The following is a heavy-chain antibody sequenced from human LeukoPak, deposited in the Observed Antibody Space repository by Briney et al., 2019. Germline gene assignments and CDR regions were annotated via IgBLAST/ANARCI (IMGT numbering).Heavy chain of an antibody. V-gene: IGHV4-59*01. Sequence: SETLSLTCTVSGGSINGNYWTWIRQPPGKGLDYIGHVFYTGSTNYSPSLKSRVTISIDTSKSHFSLKLTSVTAADTAVYYCARAVAVAGTFKFDFWGQGTLVTVSS. CDR1: GGSINGNY. D-gene: IGHD6-19*01. CDR3: ARAVAVAGTFKFDF. CDR2: VFYTGST. J-gene: IGHJ4*02.